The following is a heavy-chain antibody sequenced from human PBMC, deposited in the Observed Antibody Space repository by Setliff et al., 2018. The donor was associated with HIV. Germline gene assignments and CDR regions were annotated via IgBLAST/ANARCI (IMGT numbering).Heavy chain of an antibody. CDR1: GFTFSTYG. Sequence: GKSLRLSCAASGFTFSTYGMYWVRQAPGKGLEWVAVIWYDGSNKYYEDSVQGRFTISRDNSKNTLYLQMNSLRAEDTAVYHCAKDRNPWDSSYYMDVWGKGTTVTVSS. D-gene: IGHD1-26*01. V-gene: IGHV3-33*06. CDR2: IWYDGSNK. J-gene: IGHJ6*03. CDR3: AKDRNPWDSSYYMDV.